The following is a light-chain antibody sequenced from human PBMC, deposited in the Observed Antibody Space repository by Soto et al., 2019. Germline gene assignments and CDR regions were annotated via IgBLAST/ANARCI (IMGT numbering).Light chain of an antibody. CDR3: QQDYTRFT. Sequence: PGDRVTLSCRARQSVSSSYLTWYQQKPGQAPRLLIYGASTRATSIPARFSGSGSGTDFTLTISSLQPEDFAVYYCQQDYTRFTFGPGTKVDSK. CDR2: GAS. J-gene: IGKJ3*01. V-gene: IGKV3D-7*01. CDR1: QSVSSSY.